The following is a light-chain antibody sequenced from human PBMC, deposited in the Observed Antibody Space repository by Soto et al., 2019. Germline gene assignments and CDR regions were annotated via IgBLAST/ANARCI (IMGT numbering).Light chain of an antibody. CDR2: KAS. J-gene: IGKJ1*01. V-gene: IGKV1-5*03. CDR1: QSISSW. Sequence: DIQMTQSPSTLSASVGDRVTITCRASQSISSWLAWYQQKPGKAPKLLIYKASSLESGVPSRFSGSGSGTEFTLTIRSLQPDDFATYYCQQANTFGQGTKVEIK. CDR3: QQANT.